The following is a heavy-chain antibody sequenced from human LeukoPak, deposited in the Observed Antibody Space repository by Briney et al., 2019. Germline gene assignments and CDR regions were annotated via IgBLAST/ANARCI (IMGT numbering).Heavy chain of an antibody. Sequence: TSETLSLTCAVYGGSFSGYYWSWIRQPPGKGLEWIGEINHSGSTNYNPSLKSRVTISVDTSKNQFSLKLSSVTAADTAVYYCARAPLYSSSWYGSSFDYWGQGTLVTVSS. D-gene: IGHD6-13*01. CDR3: ARAPLYSSSWYGSSFDY. CDR1: GGSFSGYY. CDR2: INHSGST. J-gene: IGHJ4*02. V-gene: IGHV4-34*01.